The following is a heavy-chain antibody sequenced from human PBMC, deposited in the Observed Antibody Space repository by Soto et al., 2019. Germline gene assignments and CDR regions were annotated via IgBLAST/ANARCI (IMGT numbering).Heavy chain of an antibody. CDR2: IWYDGSNK. CDR3: ARGGRSTVTTNQVDY. V-gene: IGHV3-33*01. Sequence: QVQLVESGGGVVQPGRSLRLSCAASGFTFSSYGMHWVRQAPGKGLEWVAVIWYDGSNKYYADSVKGRFTISRDNSKNTLYLQMNSLRAEDTAVYYCARGGRSTVTTNQVDYWGQGTLVTVSS. CDR1: GFTFSSYG. D-gene: IGHD4-17*01. J-gene: IGHJ4*02.